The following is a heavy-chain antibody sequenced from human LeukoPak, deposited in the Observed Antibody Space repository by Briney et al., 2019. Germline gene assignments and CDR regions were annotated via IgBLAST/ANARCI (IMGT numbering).Heavy chain of an antibody. D-gene: IGHD3-10*01. CDR1: GYSISSGHY. V-gene: IGHV4-38-2*02. CDR3: ACYYGSGSYNHYYYYMDV. Sequence: SETLSLTCTVSGYSISSGHYWAWIRQTPGKGLEWIGSLYHGESTHYDPSLKSRVTISLDTSKNQFSLKLSSVTAADTAVYYCACYYGSGSYNHYYYYMDVWGKGTTVTVSS. J-gene: IGHJ6*03. CDR2: LYHGEST.